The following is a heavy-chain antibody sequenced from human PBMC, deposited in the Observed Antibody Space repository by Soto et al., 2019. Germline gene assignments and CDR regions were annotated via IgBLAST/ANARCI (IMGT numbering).Heavy chain of an antibody. CDR3: ANAWYSSGWNDAFDI. V-gene: IGHV1-18*01. D-gene: IGHD6-19*01. Sequence: ASVKVSCKASGYTFTSYGISWVRQAPGQGLEWMGWISAYNGNTNYAQKLQGRVTMTTDTSTSTAYMELRSLRSDDTAVYYCANAWYSSGWNDAFDIWGQGTMVTVSS. CDR2: ISAYNGNT. CDR1: GYTFTSYG. J-gene: IGHJ3*02.